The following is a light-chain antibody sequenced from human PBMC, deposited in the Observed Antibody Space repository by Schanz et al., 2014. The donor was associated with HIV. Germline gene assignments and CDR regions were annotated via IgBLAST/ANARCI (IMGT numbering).Light chain of an antibody. J-gene: IGKJ4*01. V-gene: IGKV3-20*01. CDR1: QSVSSN. Sequence: ILSPPPPSPLPFSPGALSPLSFLSSQSVSSNLAWYQQKPGQAPRLLIYGASSRATGIPDRFRGSGSGTDFTLTISRLEPEDFAVYYCQQYGTSPLTFGGGTKVEIK. CDR2: GAS. CDR3: QQYGTSPLT.